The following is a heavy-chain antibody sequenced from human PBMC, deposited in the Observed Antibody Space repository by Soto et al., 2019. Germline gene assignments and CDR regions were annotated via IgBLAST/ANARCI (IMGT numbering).Heavy chain of an antibody. CDR2: INAGNGNT. CDR1: GYTFTSYA. CDR3: ARVGVRFLEWLGDFDI. Sequence: ASVKVSCKASGYTFTSYAMHWVRQAPGQRLEWMGWINAGNGNTKYSQKFQGRVTITRDTSASTAYMELSSLRSEDTAVYYCARVGVRFLEWLGDFDIWGQGTMVTVSS. D-gene: IGHD3-3*01. J-gene: IGHJ3*02. V-gene: IGHV1-3*01.